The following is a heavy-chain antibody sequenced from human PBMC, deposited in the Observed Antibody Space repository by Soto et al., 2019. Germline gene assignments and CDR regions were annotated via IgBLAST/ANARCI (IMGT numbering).Heavy chain of an antibody. CDR3: AGLDTYQRDWERYYSYALDV. CDR2: VYYIRNT. J-gene: IGHJ6*02. Sequence: LSLTCTVSGASASSGSYYWGWIRQPPGKGLEWIGSVYYIRNTYYNPSLQSRVAISVDTSKRQFSLRLSSVTAADTAVYYCAGLDTYQRDWERYYSYALDVWGPGPTVTVSS. D-gene: IGHD1-26*01. V-gene: IGHV4-39*01. CDR1: GASASSGSYY.